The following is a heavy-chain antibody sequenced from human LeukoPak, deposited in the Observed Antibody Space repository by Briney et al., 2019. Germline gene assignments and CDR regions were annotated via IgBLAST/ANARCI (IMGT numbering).Heavy chain of an antibody. V-gene: IGHV3-73*01. Sequence: GGSLRLSCAASGFTFSGSAMHWVRQASGKGLEWVGRIRSKANSYATAYAASVKGRFTISRDDSKNTAYLQMNSLKTEDTAVYYCTSGTSSGWPAGGVVYFDYWGQGTLVTVSS. CDR3: TSGTSSGWPAGGVVYFDY. CDR1: GFTFSGSA. J-gene: IGHJ4*02. D-gene: IGHD6-19*01. CDR2: IRSKANSYAT.